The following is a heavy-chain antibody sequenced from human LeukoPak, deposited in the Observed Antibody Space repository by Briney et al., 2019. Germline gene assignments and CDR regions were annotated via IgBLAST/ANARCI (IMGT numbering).Heavy chain of an antibody. Sequence: ASVKVSCKASGYTFTSYDINWVRQATGQGLEWMGWMNPNSGNTGYAQKFQGRVTITRNTSISTAYMELSSLRSEDTAVYYCARDFHDFWSGSAGFDYWGQGTLVTVSS. CDR1: GYTFTSYD. CDR2: MNPNSGNT. CDR3: ARDFHDFWSGSAGFDY. D-gene: IGHD3-3*01. V-gene: IGHV1-8*03. J-gene: IGHJ4*02.